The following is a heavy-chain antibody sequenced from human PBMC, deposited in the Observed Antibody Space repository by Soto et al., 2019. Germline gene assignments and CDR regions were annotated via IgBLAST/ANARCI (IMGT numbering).Heavy chain of an antibody. D-gene: IGHD4-17*01. Sequence: QITLKESGPPLVKPAQTLTLTCTFSGFSLSTSGVIVGWIRQPPGKALEWLARIYWDDDKRYSPSLRSRLTITKDTSKNQVILTMTNMDPVDTATYYCAHTTVTTSAFDVWGQGTMVTVSS. J-gene: IGHJ3*01. CDR3: AHTTVTTSAFDV. V-gene: IGHV2-5*02. CDR1: GFSLSTSGVI. CDR2: IYWDDDK.